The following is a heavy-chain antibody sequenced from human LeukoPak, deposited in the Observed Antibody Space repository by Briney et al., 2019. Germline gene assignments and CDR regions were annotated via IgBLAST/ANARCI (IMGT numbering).Heavy chain of an antibody. CDR2: ISASGSGT. CDR1: GFTFTSYA. CDR3: AKGRDTSGRQNFDF. V-gene: IGHV3-23*01. D-gene: IGHD6-19*01. J-gene: IGHJ4*02. Sequence: GGSLRPSCEASGFTFTSYAMHWVRQAPGKGLEWVSSISASGSGTFYTDSMSGRFTISRDNAKKTLFLQMKNLRLGDTALYYCAKGRDTSGRQNFDFWGQGTLVTVSS.